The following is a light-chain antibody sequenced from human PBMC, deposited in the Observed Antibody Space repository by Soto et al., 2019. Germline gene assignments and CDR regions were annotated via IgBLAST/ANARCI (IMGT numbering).Light chain of an antibody. CDR1: SSDVGGYNY. V-gene: IGLV2-8*01. Sequence: QSVLTQPPSASGSPGQSVTISCTGTSSDVGGYNYVSWYQQHPGKAPKLMIYEVSKRPSGVPDLFSGSKSGNTASLTVSGLQDEDEADYYCSSYAGRSNLVFGGGTKLTVL. CDR3: SSYAGRSNLV. CDR2: EVS. J-gene: IGLJ2*01.